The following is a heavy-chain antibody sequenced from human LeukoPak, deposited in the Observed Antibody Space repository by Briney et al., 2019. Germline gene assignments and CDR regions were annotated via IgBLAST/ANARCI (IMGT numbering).Heavy chain of an antibody. CDR2: ISYDGSDK. Sequence: GGSLSLSCAASGFTFSSYAMHWVRQAPGKGLEWVAVISYDGSDKYYTDSVKGRFTISRDNSKNTLYLQMNSLEVEDTAVYYCARALVGGLVDYWGQGTLVTVSS. CDR1: GFTFSSYA. D-gene: IGHD2-15*01. J-gene: IGHJ4*02. CDR3: ARALVGGLVDY. V-gene: IGHV3-30*04.